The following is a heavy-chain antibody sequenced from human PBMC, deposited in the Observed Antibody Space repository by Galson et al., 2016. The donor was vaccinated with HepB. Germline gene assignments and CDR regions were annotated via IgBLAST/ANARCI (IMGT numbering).Heavy chain of an antibody. CDR1: GFRLSSYA. CDR2: ISSDSNHI. CDR3: ARDANLLIINDGFDI. J-gene: IGHJ3*02. V-gene: IGHV3-30-3*01. Sequence: SLRLSCAASGFRLSSYAMQWVRQAPGKGLEWVALISSDSNHIYYADSVKGRFTISRDNPKNTLFPQMDSLRTEDTAVYYCARDANLLIINDGFDIWGQGTMVTVSS. D-gene: IGHD3-10*01.